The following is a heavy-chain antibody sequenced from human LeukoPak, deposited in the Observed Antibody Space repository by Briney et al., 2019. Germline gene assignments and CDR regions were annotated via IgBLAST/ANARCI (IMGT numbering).Heavy chain of an antibody. CDR3: ARGYCSGGSCYDSRAFDI. CDR1: GYTFTGYY. Sequence: ASVNVSCKASGYTFTGYYMHWVRQAPGQGLEWMGWINPNSGGTNYAQKFQGRVTMTRDTSISTAYMELSRLRSDDTAVYYCARGYCSGGSCYDSRAFDIWGQGTMVTVSS. CDR2: INPNSGGT. J-gene: IGHJ3*02. V-gene: IGHV1-2*02. D-gene: IGHD2-15*01.